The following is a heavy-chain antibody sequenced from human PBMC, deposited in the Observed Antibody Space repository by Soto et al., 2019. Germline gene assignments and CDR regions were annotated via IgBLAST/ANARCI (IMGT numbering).Heavy chain of an antibody. V-gene: IGHV3-15*01. CDR1: GFTFSNAW. CDR3: TTDQGSSSNFDY. J-gene: IGHJ4*02. D-gene: IGHD6-6*01. Sequence: EVQLVESGGGLVKPGGSLRLSCAASGFTFSNAWMSWVRQAPGKGLEWVGRIKSKTDGGTTDYAAPVKGRFTISRDDSKNTLYLQMNSLKTEDTAVYYCTTDQGSSSNFDYWGQGTLVTVSS. CDR2: IKSKTDGGTT.